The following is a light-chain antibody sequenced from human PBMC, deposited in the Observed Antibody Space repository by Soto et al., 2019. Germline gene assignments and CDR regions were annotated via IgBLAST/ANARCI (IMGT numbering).Light chain of an antibody. Sequence: QSALTQPASVSGSPGQSITISCTGTSSDVGGYNYVTWYQHHPGKAPKLMIYDVSNRPSGVSNRFSGSKSGNTASLTISGLQADDEADYYCSSYTTSSTRVFGTGPKLTVL. CDR1: SSDVGGYNY. CDR2: DVS. J-gene: IGLJ1*01. CDR3: SSYTTSSTRV. V-gene: IGLV2-14*01.